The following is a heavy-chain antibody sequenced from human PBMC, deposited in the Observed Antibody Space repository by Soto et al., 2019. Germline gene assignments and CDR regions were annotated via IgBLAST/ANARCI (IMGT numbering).Heavy chain of an antibody. Sequence: QVQLVQSGAEVKKPGSSVKVSCKASGGTFSSYAISWVRQAPGQGLEWMGGIIPIFGTANYAQKFQGRVKVTGDEPPSPAYREVGGTRGEGTGGYVWGGEGGGGYCSSTSCYGGWFDPWGQGTLVTVSS. CDR3: GGEGGGGYCSSTSCYGGWFDP. CDR2: IIPIFGTA. CDR1: GGTFSSYA. V-gene: IGHV1-69*01. J-gene: IGHJ5*02. D-gene: IGHD2-2*01.